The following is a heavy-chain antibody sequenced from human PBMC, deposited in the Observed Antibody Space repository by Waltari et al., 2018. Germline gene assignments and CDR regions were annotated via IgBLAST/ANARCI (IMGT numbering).Heavy chain of an antibody. D-gene: IGHD5-12*01. CDR1: GGSISSYY. V-gene: IGHV4-4*07. CDR2: IYTRGST. J-gene: IGHJ3*02. CDR3: ARDREGGYVPYYAFDI. Sequence: QVQLQESGPGLVKPSETLSLTCTVSGGSISSYYWSWIRQPAGKGLEWIGRIYTRGSTNYNPSLKSRVTMSVDTSKNRFSLKLSSVTAADTAVYYCARDREGGYVPYYAFDIWGQGTMVTVSS.